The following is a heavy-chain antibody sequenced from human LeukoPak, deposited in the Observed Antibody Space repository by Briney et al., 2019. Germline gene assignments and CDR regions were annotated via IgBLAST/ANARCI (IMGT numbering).Heavy chain of an antibody. Sequence: GGSLRLSCAASGFSFSTSWMHWVRQVPGKGLVWVSLINSDASSTTHADSVKGRFTISRDNAKNTVYLQMNSLRPEDTAVYYCARDRFYIPDVWGKGTTVTVSS. CDR3: ARDRFYIPDV. D-gene: IGHD3-10*01. V-gene: IGHV3-74*03. J-gene: IGHJ6*04. CDR2: INSDASST. CDR1: GFSFSTSW.